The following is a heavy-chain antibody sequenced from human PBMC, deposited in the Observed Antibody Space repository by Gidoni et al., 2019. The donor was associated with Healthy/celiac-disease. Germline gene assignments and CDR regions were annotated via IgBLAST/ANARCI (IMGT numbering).Heavy chain of an antibody. CDR1: GYTLTGYY. J-gene: IGHJ5*02. D-gene: IGHD3-10*01. CDR2: INPNGGGT. CDR3: AREIRALSTGSANWFDP. Sequence: QVQLVQSGAEVKKPGASVKVSCKASGYTLTGYYMPWVRPAPGQGLEWMGWINPNGGGTNYAQKFQGWVTMTSDTSISTAYMELSRLRSDDTAVYYCAREIRALSTGSANWFDPWGQGTLVTVSS. V-gene: IGHV1-2*04.